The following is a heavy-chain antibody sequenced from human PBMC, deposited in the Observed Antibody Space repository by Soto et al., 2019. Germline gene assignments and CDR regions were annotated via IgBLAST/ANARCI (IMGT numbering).Heavy chain of an antibody. CDR1: GGSISSYY. CDR3: AREGNLGRWLQPLDY. V-gene: IGHV4-59*12. Sequence: NPSETLSLTCTVSGGSISSYYWSWIRQPPGKGLEWIGYIYYSGITNYNPSLKSRVTISVDTSKNQFSLKLSSVTAADTAVYYCAREGNLGRWLQPLDYWGQGTLVAVSS. J-gene: IGHJ4*02. CDR2: IYYSGIT. D-gene: IGHD5-12*01.